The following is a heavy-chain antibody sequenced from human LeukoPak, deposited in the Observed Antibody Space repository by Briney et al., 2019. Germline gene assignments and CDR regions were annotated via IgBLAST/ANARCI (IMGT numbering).Heavy chain of an antibody. CDR1: GFSFSNYW. V-gene: IGHV3-7*01. Sequence: GGSLRLSCAASGFSFSNYWMSWVRQAPGKGLEWVANIKPDGSEKYYVDSVKGRFTISTDNAKNSLYLQMNSLRDEDTAVYYCARDTSAWRYGMDVWGQGTTVTVSS. CDR3: ARDTSAWRYGMDV. J-gene: IGHJ6*02. CDR2: IKPDGSEK. D-gene: IGHD6-19*01.